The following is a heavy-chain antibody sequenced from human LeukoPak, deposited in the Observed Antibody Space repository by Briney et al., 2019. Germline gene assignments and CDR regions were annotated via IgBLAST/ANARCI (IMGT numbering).Heavy chain of an antibody. CDR2: ISGSGMLT. V-gene: IGHV3-23*01. Sequence: GGSLRLSCAASGFTFSSYAMSWVRQAPGKGLEWVSSISGSGMLTYYADSVKGRFTISRDNSKNTLYLQMNSLRAEDTAVYYCARNYYDSGYYFDYWGQGTLVTVSS. D-gene: IGHD3-22*01. CDR1: GFTFSSYA. CDR3: ARNYYDSGYYFDY. J-gene: IGHJ4*02.